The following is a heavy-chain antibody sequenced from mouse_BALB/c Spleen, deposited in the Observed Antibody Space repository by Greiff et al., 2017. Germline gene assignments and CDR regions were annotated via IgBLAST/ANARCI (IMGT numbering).Heavy chain of an antibody. CDR2: INPSSGYS. CDR3: ASDDGTWFAY. V-gene: IGHV1-4*01. Sequence: VQLQQSGAELARPGASVKLSCMASGYTFTSYTMHWVKQRPGQGLEWIGYINPSSGYSNYNQKFKDKATLTADKSSSTPYMQLSSLTSEDSAVYYCASDDGTWFAYWGQGTLVTVSA. J-gene: IGHJ3*01. CDR1: GYTFTSYT. D-gene: IGHD1-2*01.